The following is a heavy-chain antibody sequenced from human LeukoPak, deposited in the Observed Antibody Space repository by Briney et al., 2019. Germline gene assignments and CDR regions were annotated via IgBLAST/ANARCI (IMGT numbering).Heavy chain of an antibody. CDR1: GGSFSGYY. CDR3: ARYMRRGADY. Sequence: SETLSLTCAVYGGSFSGYYWSWVRQPPGKGLEWIGAINHSGSTNYNPSLKSRVTISVDTSKNQFSLKLSSGAAADTAVYYCARYMRRGADYWGQGTLVTVSS. D-gene: IGHD2-2*01. V-gene: IGHV4-34*01. CDR2: INHSGST. J-gene: IGHJ4*02.